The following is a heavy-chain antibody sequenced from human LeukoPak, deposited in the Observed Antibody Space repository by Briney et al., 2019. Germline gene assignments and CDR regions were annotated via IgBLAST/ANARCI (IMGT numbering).Heavy chain of an antibody. Sequence: GGSLRLSCAASGFTFDDYAMRWVRHAPGKGLEWVSGICWSSSSIVYADSVKGRFTISRDNAKNSLYLQMNSMRAEDPALYCCARRLVVVAATYFWYFELWGRGTLVTVSS. V-gene: IGHV3-9*01. D-gene: IGHD2-15*01. CDR1: GFTFDDYA. CDR2: ICWSSSSI. CDR3: ARRLVVVAATYFWYFEL. J-gene: IGHJ2*01.